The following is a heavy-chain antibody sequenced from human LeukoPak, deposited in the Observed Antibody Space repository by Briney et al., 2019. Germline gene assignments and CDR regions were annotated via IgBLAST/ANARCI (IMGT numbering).Heavy chain of an antibody. CDR3: ARDYYYDSSGYYYYHGMDV. J-gene: IGHJ6*02. CDR1: GFTFSSYE. CDR2: ISSSGSTI. D-gene: IGHD3-22*01. Sequence: PGGSLRLSCAASGFTFSSYEMNWVRQAPGKGLEWVSYISSSGSTIYYADSVKGRFTISRDNAKNSLYLQMNSLRAEDTAVYYCARDYYYDSSGYYYYHGMDVWGQGTTVTVSS. V-gene: IGHV3-48*03.